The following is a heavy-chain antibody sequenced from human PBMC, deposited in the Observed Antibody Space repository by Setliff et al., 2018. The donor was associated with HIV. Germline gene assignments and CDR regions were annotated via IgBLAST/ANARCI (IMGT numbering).Heavy chain of an antibody. D-gene: IGHD4-17*01. CDR2: ITPIFGPA. J-gene: IGHJ4*02. V-gene: IGHV1-69*13. CDR3: ARGHYGA. CDR1: GYTLTELS. Sequence: ASVKVSCKVSGYTLTELSMNWVRQAPGKGLEWMGGITPIFGPANYAEKFQGRVTITADESTTTAYLELNSLRSGDTAVYYCARGHYGAWGQGTLVTVSS.